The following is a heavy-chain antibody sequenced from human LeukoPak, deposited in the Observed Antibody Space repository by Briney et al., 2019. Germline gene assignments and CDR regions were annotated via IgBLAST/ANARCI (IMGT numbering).Heavy chain of an antibody. Sequence: GGSLRLSCATSGFTFSNAWMSWVRQAPGKGLEWVSAISGSGGSTYYADSVKGRFTISRDNSKNTLYLQMNSLRAEDTAVYYCAKDGLPLPVDYFDYWGQGTLVTVSS. J-gene: IGHJ4*02. D-gene: IGHD3/OR15-3a*01. V-gene: IGHV3-23*01. CDR1: GFTFSNAW. CDR3: AKDGLPLPVDYFDY. CDR2: ISGSGGST.